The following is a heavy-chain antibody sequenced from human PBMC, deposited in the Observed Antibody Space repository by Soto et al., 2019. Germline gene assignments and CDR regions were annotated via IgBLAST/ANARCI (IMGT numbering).Heavy chain of an antibody. J-gene: IGHJ4*02. Sequence: QVQLVESGGGVVQPGRSLRLSCAASGFTFSSYAMHWVGQAPGKGREWGAVISYDGSNKYYADSVKGRFTISRDNSKNTLYLQMNSLRAEDTAVYYCARDREVEMATITGFDYWGQGTLVTVSS. CDR1: GFTFSSYA. CDR2: ISYDGSNK. V-gene: IGHV3-30-3*01. D-gene: IGHD5-12*01. CDR3: ARDREVEMATITGFDY.